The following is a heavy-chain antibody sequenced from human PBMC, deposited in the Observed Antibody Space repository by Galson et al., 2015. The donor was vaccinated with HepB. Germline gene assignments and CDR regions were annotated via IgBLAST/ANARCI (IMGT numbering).Heavy chain of an antibody. CDR2: TYYRSKWYN. CDR3: ARAFLLLAAAAGPGLNYYYGMDV. CDR1: GDSVSSNSAA. J-gene: IGHJ6*02. Sequence: CAISGDSVSSNSAAWNWIRQSPSRGLEWLGRTYYRSKWYNDYAVSVKSRITINPDTSKNQFSLQLNSVTPEDTAVYYCARAFLLLAAAAGPGLNYYYGMDVWGQGTTVTVSS. V-gene: IGHV6-1*01. D-gene: IGHD6-13*01.